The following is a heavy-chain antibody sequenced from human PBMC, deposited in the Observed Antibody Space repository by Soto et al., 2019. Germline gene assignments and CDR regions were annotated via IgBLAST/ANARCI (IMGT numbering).Heavy chain of an antibody. V-gene: IGHV5-51*01. J-gene: IGHJ6*02. CDR2: IYPGDSDT. CDR1: GYSFTSYW. Sequence: GESLKISCKGSGYSFTSYWIGWVRQMPGKGLEWMGIIYPGDSDTRYSPSFQGQVTTSADKSISTAYLQWSSLKASDTAMYYCARSGSGSYYNYYYGMDVWGQGTTVTVSS. D-gene: IGHD3-10*01. CDR3: ARSGSGSYYNYYYGMDV.